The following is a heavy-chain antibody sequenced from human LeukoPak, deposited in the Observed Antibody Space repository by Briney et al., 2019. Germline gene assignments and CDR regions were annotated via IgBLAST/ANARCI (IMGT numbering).Heavy chain of an antibody. CDR3: AILNIAAARGWFDP. J-gene: IGHJ5*02. D-gene: IGHD6-13*01. CDR2: INHSGST. CDR1: GGSFSGYY. V-gene: IGHV4-34*01. Sequence: SETLSLTCAVYGGSFSGYYWSWIRQPPGKGLEWIGEINHSGSTNYNPSLKSRVTISVDTSKNQFSLELSSVTAADTAVYYCAILNIAAARGWFDPWGQGTLVTVSS.